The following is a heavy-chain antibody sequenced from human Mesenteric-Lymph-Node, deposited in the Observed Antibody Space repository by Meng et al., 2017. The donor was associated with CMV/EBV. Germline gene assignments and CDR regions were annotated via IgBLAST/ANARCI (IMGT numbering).Heavy chain of an antibody. J-gene: IGHJ5*01. CDR1: GYIFTSYG. Sequence: SCKASGYIFTSYGISWVRQAPGQGLEWMGWISAYNGNTNYAQKFQGRVTMTTDTSTSTAYMELRSLRSDDTAVYYCAREDSSGWFVYWGQGTLVTVSS. CDR2: ISAYNGNT. CDR3: AREDSSGWFVY. D-gene: IGHD6-19*01. V-gene: IGHV1-18*04.